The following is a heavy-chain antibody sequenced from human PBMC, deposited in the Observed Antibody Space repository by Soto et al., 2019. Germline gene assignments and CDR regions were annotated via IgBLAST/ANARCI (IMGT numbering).Heavy chain of an antibody. CDR3: CGGQGEATGGGGTEPLDI. Sequence: QVQLVQSGAEVEKPGASVKISCKASGYSFTSQYVHWVRQAPGQGLEWMGIINPNGGSTTYAQKSRGRGPMIKDTPRSNVYVGVRRWDMWDTGIYFCCGGQGEATGGGGTEPLDIWGQGTMVTVAS. D-gene: IGHD3-16*01. J-gene: IGHJ3*02. CDR2: INPNGGST. CDR1: GYSFTSQY. V-gene: IGHV1-46*01.